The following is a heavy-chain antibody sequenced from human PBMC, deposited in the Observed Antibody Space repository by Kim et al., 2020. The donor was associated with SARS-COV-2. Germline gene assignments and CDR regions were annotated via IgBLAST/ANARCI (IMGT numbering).Heavy chain of an antibody. Sequence: ASVKVSCKASGYTFTSYAMHWVRQAPGQRLEWMGWINAGNGNTKYSQKFQGRVTITRDTSASTAYMELSSLRSEDTAVYYCARGGVSYYYYGMDVWGQGTTVTVSS. J-gene: IGHJ6*02. V-gene: IGHV1-3*01. CDR3: ARGGVSYYYYGMDV. CDR1: GYTFTSYA. CDR2: INAGNGNT.